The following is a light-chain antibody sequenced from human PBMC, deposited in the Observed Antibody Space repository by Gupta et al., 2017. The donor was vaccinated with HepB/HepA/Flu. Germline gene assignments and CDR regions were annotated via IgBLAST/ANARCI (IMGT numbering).Light chain of an antibody. V-gene: IGLV2-23*02. CDR2: EVN. Sequence: QSVLTQPASVSGSPGQSITISCTGTNNNIGRYNLVAWYQQFPGKAPKRIIYEVNKRPSGVSDRFSGYKSGNTASLTISGLQAEDEANDYCCSYEGRDTPVVFGGGTKLTVL. CDR1: NNNIGRYNL. CDR3: CSYEGRDTPVV. J-gene: IGLJ2*01.